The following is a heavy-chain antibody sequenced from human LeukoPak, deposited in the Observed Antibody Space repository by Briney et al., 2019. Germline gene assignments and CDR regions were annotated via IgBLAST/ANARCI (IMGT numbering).Heavy chain of an antibody. Sequence: PGGSLRLSCAASGFTFSSYSMNWVRQAPGKGLEWVSSISSSSSYIYYADSVKGRFTISRDNAKNSLYLQMNSLRAEDTAVYYCARDNGGWKALDYWGQGTLVTVSS. V-gene: IGHV3-21*01. CDR3: ARDNGGWKALDY. CDR2: ISSSSSYI. CDR1: GFTFSSYS. D-gene: IGHD1-1*01. J-gene: IGHJ4*02.